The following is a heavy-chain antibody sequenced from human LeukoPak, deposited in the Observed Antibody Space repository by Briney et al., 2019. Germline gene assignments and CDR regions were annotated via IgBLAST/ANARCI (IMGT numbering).Heavy chain of an antibody. J-gene: IGHJ4*02. CDR2: ISYDGSNK. V-gene: IGHV3-30*03. D-gene: IGHD4-17*01. Sequence: PGGSLRLSCAASGFTFSSYGMHWVRQAPGKGLEWVAVISYDGSNKYYADSVKGRFTISRDNSKNTLYLQMNSLRAEDTAVYYCATRDLYGEVHYWGQGTLVTVSS. CDR1: GFTFSSYG. CDR3: ATRDLYGEVHY.